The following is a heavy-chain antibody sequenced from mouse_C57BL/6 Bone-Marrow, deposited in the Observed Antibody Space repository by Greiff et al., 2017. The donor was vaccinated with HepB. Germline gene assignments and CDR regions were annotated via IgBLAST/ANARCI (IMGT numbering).Heavy chain of an antibody. CDR2: INPNYGTT. J-gene: IGHJ4*01. V-gene: IGHV1-39*01. CDR1: GYSFTDYN. Sequence: EVKLMESGPELVKPGASVKISCKASGYSFTDYNMNWVKQSNGKSLEWIGVINPNYGTTSYNQKFKGKATLTVDQSSSTAYMQLNSLTSEDSAVYYCARPSPRQLRLLYYYAMDYWGQGTSVTVSS. CDR3: ARPSPRQLRLLYYYAMDY. D-gene: IGHD3-2*02.